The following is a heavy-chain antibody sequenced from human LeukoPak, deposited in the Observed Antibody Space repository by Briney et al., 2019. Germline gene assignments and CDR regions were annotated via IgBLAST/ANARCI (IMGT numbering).Heavy chain of an antibody. CDR2: IDPSDSYT. CDR3: ARSFWEPPLRY. CDR1: GSSFTSYW. Sequence: GESLQISCQGSGSSFTSYWISWVRQMPGKGLEWMGRIDPSDSYTNYSPSFQGHVTISADKSISTAYLQWSSLKASDTAMYYCARSFWEPPLRYWGQGTLVIVSS. J-gene: IGHJ4*02. V-gene: IGHV5-10-1*01. D-gene: IGHD3-10*01.